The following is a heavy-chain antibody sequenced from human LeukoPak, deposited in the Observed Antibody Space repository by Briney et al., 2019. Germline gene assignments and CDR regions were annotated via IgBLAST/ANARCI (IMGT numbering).Heavy chain of an antibody. V-gene: IGHV5-51*01. D-gene: IGHD3-10*01. CDR1: GYSFTSYW. CDR2: IYPGDSDT. Sequence: GESLQISCKGSGYSFTSYWIGWVRQLPGKGLEWMGIIYPGDSDTRYSPSFQGQVTISADKSISTAYLQWSSLKASDTAMYYCARSIMVRGVPLFDYWGQGTLVTVSS. J-gene: IGHJ4*02. CDR3: ARSIMVRGVPLFDY.